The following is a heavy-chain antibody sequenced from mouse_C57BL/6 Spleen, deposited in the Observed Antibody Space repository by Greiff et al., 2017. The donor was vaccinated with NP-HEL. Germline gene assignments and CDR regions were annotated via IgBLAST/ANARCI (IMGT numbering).Heavy chain of an antibody. J-gene: IGHJ2*01. V-gene: IGHV1-80*01. D-gene: IGHD2-3*01. CDR1: GYAFSSYW. Sequence: VKLMESGAELVKPGASVKISCKASGYAFSSYWMNWVKQRPGKGLEWIGQIYPGDGDTNYNGKFKGKATLTADKSSSTAYMQLSSLTSEDSAVYFCARGGLYDGYPDYWGQGTTLTVSS. CDR2: IYPGDGDT. CDR3: ARGGLYDGYPDY.